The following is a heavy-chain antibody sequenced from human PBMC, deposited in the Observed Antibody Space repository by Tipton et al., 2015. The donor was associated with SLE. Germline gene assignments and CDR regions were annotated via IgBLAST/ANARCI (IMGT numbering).Heavy chain of an antibody. CDR1: GGSISSHY. CDR2: VSYSGTT. V-gene: IGHV4-59*11. D-gene: IGHD4-23*01. CDR3: ARNKATPDY. J-gene: IGHJ4*02. Sequence: TLSLTCTVSGGSISSHYWCWIRQPPGKALEWIGYVSYSGTTNYNPSFRSRVTASVDTSKNQFSLKLTSVTDADTAIYYCARNKATPDYWGQGTLVTVSS.